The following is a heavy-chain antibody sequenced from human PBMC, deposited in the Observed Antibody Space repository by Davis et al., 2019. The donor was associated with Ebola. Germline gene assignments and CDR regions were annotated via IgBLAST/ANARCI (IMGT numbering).Heavy chain of an antibody. CDR1: GYSFSSYW. CDR2: IDPSDSHT. J-gene: IGHJ3*02. Sequence: GESLKISCKGSGYSFSSYWISWVRQMPGKGLEWMGRIDPSDSHTKYSPSFQGHVTISADKSISTAYLQWSSLKASDTAMYYCARQRGLGLPFGAFDIWGQGTVVTVSS. CDR3: ARQRGLGLPFGAFDI. D-gene: IGHD1-26*01. V-gene: IGHV5-10-1*01.